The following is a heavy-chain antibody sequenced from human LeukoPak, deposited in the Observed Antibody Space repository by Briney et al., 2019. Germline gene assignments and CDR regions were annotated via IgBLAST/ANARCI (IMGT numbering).Heavy chain of an antibody. D-gene: IGHD5-24*01. Sequence: GGSLRLSCAASGFTVSSNYMNWVRQAPGKGLEWVSVIYGGGNIYYADSVKGRFTISRDNSKNTLYLQMNSLRAEDTAVYFCARGAGYNYPYYFDYWGQGTLVTVSS. CDR1: GFTVSSNY. V-gene: IGHV3-53*01. CDR2: IYGGGNI. J-gene: IGHJ4*02. CDR3: ARGAGYNYPYYFDY.